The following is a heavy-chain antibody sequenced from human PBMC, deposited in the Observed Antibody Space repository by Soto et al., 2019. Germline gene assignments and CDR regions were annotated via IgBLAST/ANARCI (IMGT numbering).Heavy chain of an antibody. D-gene: IGHD3-16*02. Sequence: GGSLRLSCAASGFTFSSYAMHWVRQAPGKGLEWVAVISYDGSNKYYADSVKGRFTISRDNSKNTLYLQMNSLRAEDTAVYYCARDSAGSVHYDYVWGSYRPSGYFDYWGQGTLVTVSS. J-gene: IGHJ4*02. CDR2: ISYDGSNK. CDR3: ARDSAGSVHYDYVWGSYRPSGYFDY. CDR1: GFTFSSYA. V-gene: IGHV3-30-3*01.